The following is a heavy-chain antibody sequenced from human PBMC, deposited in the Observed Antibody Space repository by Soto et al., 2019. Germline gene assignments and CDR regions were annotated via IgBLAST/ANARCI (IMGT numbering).Heavy chain of an antibody. Sequence: EVQLVESGGGLIQPGGSLRVSCEASVFCVSDNYMTWIRQAPGKGLEWVSVIDTAGRTNYAESVKGRFTISRDNAKNTLHLQMNSLRAEDTAVYYCARGATNYDFWSGYYTSYTYYGMDVWGQGTTVTVSS. J-gene: IGHJ6*02. V-gene: IGHV3-53*01. CDR1: VFCVSDNY. CDR2: IDTAGRT. D-gene: IGHD3-3*01. CDR3: ARGATNYDFWSGYYTSYTYYGMDV.